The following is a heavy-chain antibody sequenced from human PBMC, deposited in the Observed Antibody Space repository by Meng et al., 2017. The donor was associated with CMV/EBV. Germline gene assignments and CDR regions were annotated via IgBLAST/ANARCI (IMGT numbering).Heavy chain of an antibody. Sequence: QVQLQQWGAVLLKPSETLSRTCACYGGSFSGYYWSWIRQPAGKGLEWIGRIYTSGSTNYNPSLKSRVTMSVDTSKNQFSLKLSSVTAADTAVYYCARSMVVAGDWFDPWGQGTLVTVSS. D-gene: IGHD2-15*01. V-gene: IGHV4-59*10. J-gene: IGHJ5*02. CDR1: GGSFSGYY. CDR3: ARSMVVAGDWFDP. CDR2: IYTSGST.